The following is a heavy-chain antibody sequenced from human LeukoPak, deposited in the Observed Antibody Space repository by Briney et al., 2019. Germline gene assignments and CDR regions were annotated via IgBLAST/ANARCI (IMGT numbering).Heavy chain of an antibody. Sequence: PSETLSLTCTVSGGSISSSSYYWSWIRQPPGKGLEWIGEINHSGSTNYNPSLKSRVTISVDTSKNQFSLKLSSVTAADTAAYYCAREGRGVYPLYYLDYWGQGTLVTVSS. J-gene: IGHJ4*02. D-gene: IGHD6-13*01. V-gene: IGHV4-39*07. CDR3: AREGRGVYPLYYLDY. CDR2: INHSGST. CDR1: GGSISSSSYY.